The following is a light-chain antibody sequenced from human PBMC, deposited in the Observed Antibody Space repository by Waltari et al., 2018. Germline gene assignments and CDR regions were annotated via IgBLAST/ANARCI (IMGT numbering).Light chain of an antibody. V-gene: IGLV2-23*02. CDR2: DVS. CDR3: CSYAGSSTFV. Sequence: QSALTQPASVSGSPGQSIPISCTGTTSDVGGYNYVSWYQQHPGKAPKLMIYDVSKRPSWVSNRFSGSKSGNTASLTISGLQAEDEADYYCCSYAGSSTFVFGGGTKLTVL. CDR1: TSDVGGYNY. J-gene: IGLJ2*01.